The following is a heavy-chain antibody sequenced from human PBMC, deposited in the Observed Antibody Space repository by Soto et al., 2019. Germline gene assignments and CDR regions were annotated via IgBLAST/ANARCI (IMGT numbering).Heavy chain of an antibody. CDR2: MNANVDAT. V-gene: IGHV1-8*01. Sequence: QVQLVQSGAEVKKPGASVKVSCKASGFTFSTNDINWVRQAPGQGLQWMGWMNANVDATDSPQEFKGRVTMTWNVSISTAYMELSNLRSDDTAVYYCAREVVDGSSLWLDPWGQGTLVTVSS. CDR1: GFTFSTND. J-gene: IGHJ5*02. D-gene: IGHD3-10*01. CDR3: AREVVDGSSLWLDP.